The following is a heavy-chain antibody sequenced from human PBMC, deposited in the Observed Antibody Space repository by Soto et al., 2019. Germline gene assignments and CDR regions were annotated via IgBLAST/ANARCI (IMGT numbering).Heavy chain of an antibody. CDR2: INAGNGNT. D-gene: IGHD3-22*01. V-gene: IGHV1-3*01. Sequence: ASVKVSCKASGYTFTSYAMHWVRQAPGQRLEWMGWINAGNGNTKYSQKFQGRVTITRDTSASTAYMELGSLRSEDTAVYYCARLYYYDSSEPPDDYWGQGTLVTVSS. CDR1: GYTFTSYA. CDR3: ARLYYYDSSEPPDDY. J-gene: IGHJ4*02.